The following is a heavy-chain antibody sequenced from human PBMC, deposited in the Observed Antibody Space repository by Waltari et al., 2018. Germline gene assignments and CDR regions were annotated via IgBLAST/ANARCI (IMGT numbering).Heavy chain of an antibody. D-gene: IGHD2-15*01. CDR3: EKYGTKIRSGGNPNY. V-gene: IGHV3-23*01. Sequence: EVQLLESGGGLVQPGGSLRLSCAASGFTFSSYAMSWVRPAPGQGLDWVTANSGSGGSKYYADSVKSRYSISRDNCKNTLYLQMNSLRAEDTAVYYCEKYGTKIRSGGNPNYWGQGTLVTVSS. CDR2: NSGSGGSK. CDR1: GFTFSSYA. J-gene: IGHJ4*02.